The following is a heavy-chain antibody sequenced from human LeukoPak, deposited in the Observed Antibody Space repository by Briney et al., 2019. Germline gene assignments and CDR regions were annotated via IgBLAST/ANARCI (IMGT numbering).Heavy chain of an antibody. D-gene: IGHD3-22*01. CDR3: ARDKNYYDSSGYFPFDY. J-gene: IGHJ4*02. Sequence: GGSLRLSCAASGFTFSDYYMSWIRQAPGKGLEWVSYISSSGSTIYYADSVKGRFTISRDNAKNSLYLQMNSLRAEDTAVYYCARDKNYYDSSGYFPFDYWGQGTLVTVSS. CDR1: GFTFSDYY. V-gene: IGHV3-11*04. CDR2: ISSSGSTI.